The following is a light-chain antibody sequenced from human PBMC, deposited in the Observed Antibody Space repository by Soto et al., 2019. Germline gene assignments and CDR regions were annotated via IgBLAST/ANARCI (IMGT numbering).Light chain of an antibody. CDR2: AAS. Sequence: DIQLTQSPSFLSASVGDRVTITCRASQGISSYLAWYQQKPGKAPKLLIYAASTLQSGVPSRFSGSGSGTEFTLPISSLQPEDFATYYCQQSSTFGPGTKVDIK. V-gene: IGKV1-9*01. CDR1: QGISSY. J-gene: IGKJ3*01. CDR3: QQSST.